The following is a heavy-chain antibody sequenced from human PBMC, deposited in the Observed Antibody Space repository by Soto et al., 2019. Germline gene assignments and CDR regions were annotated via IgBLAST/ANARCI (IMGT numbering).Heavy chain of an antibody. V-gene: IGHV4-59*12. CDR3: ARVLVVTTGGYYYYGMDV. D-gene: IGHD2-21*02. CDR1: GGSISSYY. CDR2: IYYSGST. J-gene: IGHJ6*04. Sequence: SETLSLTCTVSGGSISSYYWCWIRQPPGKGLEWIGDIYYSGSTNYNPSLKSRVTISVYRSKSQFSLKLSSVTAADTAVYYCARVLVVTTGGYYYYGMDVWGIGTRVTVS.